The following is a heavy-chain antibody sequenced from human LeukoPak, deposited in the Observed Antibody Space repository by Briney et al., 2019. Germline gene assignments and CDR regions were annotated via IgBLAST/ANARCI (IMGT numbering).Heavy chain of an antibody. Sequence: SVKVSCKASGYTFTDFYIDWVRQAPGQGLEWMGGIIPIFGTANYAQKFQGRVTITADESTSTAYMELSSLRSEDTAVYYCARVGYYSSTSCYISGYFQHWGQGTLVTVSS. CDR3: ARVGYYSSTSCYISGYFQH. D-gene: IGHD2-2*02. J-gene: IGHJ1*01. V-gene: IGHV1-69*13. CDR1: GYTFTDFY. CDR2: IIPIFGTA.